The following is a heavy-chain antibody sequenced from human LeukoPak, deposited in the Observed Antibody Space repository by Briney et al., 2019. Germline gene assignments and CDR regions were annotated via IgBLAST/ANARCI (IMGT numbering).Heavy chain of an antibody. Sequence: PSETLSLTCAVYGGSFSGYYWTWIRRPPGKGLEWIGEINHSGSTNYNPSLKSRVTMSIDTSKNQFSLNLESVTAADTAVYYCARGRGVVHRDWFDSWGQGTLVIVSS. CDR1: GGSFSGYY. CDR3: ARGRGVVHRDWFDS. J-gene: IGHJ5*01. V-gene: IGHV4-34*01. D-gene: IGHD3-22*01. CDR2: INHSGST.